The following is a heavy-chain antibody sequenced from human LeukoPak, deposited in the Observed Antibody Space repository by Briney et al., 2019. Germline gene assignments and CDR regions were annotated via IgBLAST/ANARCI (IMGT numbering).Heavy chain of an antibody. CDR3: AKRGDSGSYLYFDN. J-gene: IGHJ4*02. Sequence: GGSLRLSCAVSEFTFSNYAMHWVRQAPGKGLEWVAVISYDGSNIYYADSVKGRFTTSRDNSKTTLYLQMNRLRADDTAVYYCAKRGDSGSYLYFDNWDQGTLVSVSS. CDR1: EFTFSNYA. D-gene: IGHD3-10*01. CDR2: ISYDGSNI. V-gene: IGHV3-30*18.